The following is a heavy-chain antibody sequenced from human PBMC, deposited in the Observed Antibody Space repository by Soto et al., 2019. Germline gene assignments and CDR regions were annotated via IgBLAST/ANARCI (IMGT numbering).Heavy chain of an antibody. CDR1: GYTFASYG. Sequence: GASVKVSCKASGYTFASYGISWVRQAPGQGLEWMGWISAYNGNTNYAQKLQGRVTMTTDTSTSTAYMELRSLRSDDTAVYYCARTPSPCGNVVITFQGDYLGQGTLVTVSS. D-gene: IGHD3-16*01. J-gene: IGHJ4*02. CDR3: ARTPSPCGNVVITFQGDY. V-gene: IGHV1-18*01. CDR2: ISAYNGNT.